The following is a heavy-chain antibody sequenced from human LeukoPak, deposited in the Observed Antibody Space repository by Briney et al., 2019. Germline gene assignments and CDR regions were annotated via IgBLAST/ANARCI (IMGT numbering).Heavy chain of an antibody. CDR1: GASISSSAYY. CDR2: TGGSNYYRGST. V-gene: IGHV4-39*01. D-gene: IGHD2-21*02. Sequence: NPSETLSLTCTVSGASISSSAYYWGWIRQPPGKGLEWIGSTGGSNYYRGSTYYNPSLKSRVTIHVDTSRDQFSLKLSSVTAADTAVYYCARLETSVTEHNWFDPWGQGTLVTVSS. J-gene: IGHJ5*02. CDR3: ARLETSVTEHNWFDP.